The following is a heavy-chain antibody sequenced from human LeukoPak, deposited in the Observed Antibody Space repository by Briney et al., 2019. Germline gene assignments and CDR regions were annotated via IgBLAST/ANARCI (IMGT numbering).Heavy chain of an antibody. CDR3: ARGGYHHGFDI. V-gene: IGHV3-74*01. J-gene: IGHJ3*02. D-gene: IGHD2-15*01. CDR2: INSDGSDT. Sequence: PGGSLRLSCAASGFTFNSYWFHWVRQAPGKGLVWVSRINSDGSDTIYADSVKGRFTISRDNAKSTVYLQMNGLKAEDTAVYYCARGGYHHGFDIWGQGTMTVSS. CDR1: GFTFNSYW.